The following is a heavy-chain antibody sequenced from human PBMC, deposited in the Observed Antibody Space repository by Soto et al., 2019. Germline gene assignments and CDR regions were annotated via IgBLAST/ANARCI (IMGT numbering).Heavy chain of an antibody. Sequence: VQLVQSGAEVKKPGASVKVSCKASGYTFSSYGVSWVRQAPGQGLEWMGWISAYNGDTKYAQKLQGRVTMTTDTSTSTAYMELRSLRSDDTAVYYCARNLPVAGRAEFDYWGQGTLVTVSS. V-gene: IGHV1-18*01. D-gene: IGHD6-19*01. CDR1: GYTFSSYG. CDR2: ISAYNGDT. J-gene: IGHJ4*02. CDR3: ARNLPVAGRAEFDY.